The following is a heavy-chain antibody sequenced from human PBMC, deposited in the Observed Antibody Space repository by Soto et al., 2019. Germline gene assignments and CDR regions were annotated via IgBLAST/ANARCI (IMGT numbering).Heavy chain of an antibody. CDR3: AAPLNNYYYYGMDV. V-gene: IGHV1-58*01. Sequence: SVKVSCKASGFTFTSSAVQWVRQARGQRLEWIGWIVVGSGNTNYAQKFQERVTITRGMSTSTAYMELSSLRSEDTAVYYCAAPLNNYYYYGMDVWGQGTTVTVSS. CDR1: GFTFTSSA. CDR2: IVVGSGNT. J-gene: IGHJ6*02.